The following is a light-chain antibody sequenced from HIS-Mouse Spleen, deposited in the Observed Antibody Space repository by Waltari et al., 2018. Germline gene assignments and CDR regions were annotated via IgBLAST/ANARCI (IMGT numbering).Light chain of an antibody. V-gene: IGLV3-10*01. CDR1: ASPQKH. CDR2: EDS. J-gene: IGLJ2*01. Sequence: SYELTQPPPVSVTPGQTASITAPGDASPQKHAYWYQQKSGQAPVRVLYEDSKRPSGIPERFSGSSSGTMATLTISGAQVEDEADYYCYSTDSSGNHRVFGGGTKLTVL. CDR3: YSTDSSGNHRV.